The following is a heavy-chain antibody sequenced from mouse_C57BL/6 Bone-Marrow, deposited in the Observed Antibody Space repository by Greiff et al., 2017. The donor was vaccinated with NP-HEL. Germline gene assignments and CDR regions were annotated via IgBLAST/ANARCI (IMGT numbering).Heavy chain of an antibody. J-gene: IGHJ1*03. CDR2: ISGGGGNT. CDR1: GFTFSSYT. D-gene: IGHD1-1*01. Sequence: EVKLVESGGGLVKPGGSLKLSCAASGFTFSSYTLSWVRQTPEKRLEWVATISGGGGNTYYPDSVKGRFTISSDNAKNTLYLQMSSLRSEETGLYYCARDFFFYYYGSSYVVYWYCDVWGTGTTVTVSS. V-gene: IGHV5-9*01. CDR3: ARDFFFYYYGSSYVVYWYCDV.